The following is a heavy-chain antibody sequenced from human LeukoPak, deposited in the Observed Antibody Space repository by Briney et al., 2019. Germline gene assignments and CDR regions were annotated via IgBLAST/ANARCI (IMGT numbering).Heavy chain of an antibody. CDR2: ISTSTTTI. D-gene: IGHD1-26*01. CDR3: ASWGEGALDN. CDR1: GFTFSSYS. V-gene: IGHV3-48*01. Sequence: AGGSLRLSCEASGFTFSSYSMHWVRQAPGKGLEWISYISTSTTTIYYANSVKGRFTISRDNAKKSLYLQMNSLRVEDTGVYYCASWGEGALDNWGQGTLVTVSS. J-gene: IGHJ4*02.